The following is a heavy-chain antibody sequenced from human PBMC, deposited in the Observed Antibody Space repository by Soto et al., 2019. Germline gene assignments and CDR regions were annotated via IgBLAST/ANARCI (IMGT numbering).Heavy chain of an antibody. D-gene: IGHD2-15*01. Sequence: GGSLRLSCSASGFTFYTYGMHWVRQAPGRGLEWVAVIWYDGSIKYYADSVKGRFTISRDNSKNTLYLQMNSLRAEDTAVYYCARIDCTGGSCRPYAYYDMDVWGQGTTVTVSS. V-gene: IGHV3-33*01. CDR1: GFTFYTYG. J-gene: IGHJ6*02. CDR2: IWYDGSIK. CDR3: ARIDCTGGSCRPYAYYDMDV.